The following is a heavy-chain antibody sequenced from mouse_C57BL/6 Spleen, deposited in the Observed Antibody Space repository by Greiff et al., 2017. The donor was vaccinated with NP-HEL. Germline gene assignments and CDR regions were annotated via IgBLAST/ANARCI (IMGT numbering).Heavy chain of an antibody. CDR3: ARYYGSSDWYFDV. D-gene: IGHD1-1*01. CDR2: IDPSDSYT. J-gene: IGHJ1*03. Sequence: QVHVKQPGAELVMPGASVKLSCKASGYTFTSYWMHWVKQRPGQGLEWIGEIDPSDSYTNYNQKFKGKSTLTVDKSSSTAYMQLSSLTSEDSAVYYCARYYGSSDWYFDVWGTGTTVTVSS. V-gene: IGHV1-69*01. CDR1: GYTFTSYW.